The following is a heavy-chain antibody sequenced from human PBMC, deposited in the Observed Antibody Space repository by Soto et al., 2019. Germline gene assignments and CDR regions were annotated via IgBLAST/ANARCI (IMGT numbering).Heavy chain of an antibody. CDR1: GGSFSGYY. V-gene: IGHV4-34*01. CDR3: ARKSSRGGYL. Sequence: QVQLQQWGAGLLKPSETLSLTCAVYGGSFSGYYWSWIRQPPGKGLEWIGEINHSGSTNYNPSLKSRVTISVDTSKNQLSLKLSSVTAADTAVYYCARKSSRGGYLWGQGTLVTVSS. CDR2: INHSGST. D-gene: IGHD6-19*01. J-gene: IGHJ4*02.